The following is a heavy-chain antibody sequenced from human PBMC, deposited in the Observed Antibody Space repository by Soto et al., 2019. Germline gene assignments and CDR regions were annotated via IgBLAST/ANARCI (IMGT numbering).Heavy chain of an antibody. D-gene: IGHD3-22*01. V-gene: IGHV1-2*04. CDR2: INPNSGGT. CDR1: GYTFTGYY. CDR3: ARDRNSRDGYNRDFDY. J-gene: IGHJ4*02. Sequence: ASVKVSCKASGYTFTGYYMHWVRQAPGQGLEWMGWINPNSGGTNYAQKFQGWVTMTRDTSISTAYMELSRLRSDDTAVYCCARDRNSRDGYNRDFDYWGQGTLVTVSS.